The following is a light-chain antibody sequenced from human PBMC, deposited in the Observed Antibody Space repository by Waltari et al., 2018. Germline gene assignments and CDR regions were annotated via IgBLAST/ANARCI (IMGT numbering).Light chain of an antibody. CDR3: QQSYKTPYT. V-gene: IGKV1-39*01. CDR1: QSITLY. Sequence: DIQMTQSPSSLSASVGDKVTITCRASQSITLYVDWYQRKPGKAPKLLIYAASTLQTGVPSRFSGSGSGTEFTVTISSVQSEDFATYYCQQSYKTPYTFGQGTKLEI. CDR2: AAS. J-gene: IGKJ2*01.